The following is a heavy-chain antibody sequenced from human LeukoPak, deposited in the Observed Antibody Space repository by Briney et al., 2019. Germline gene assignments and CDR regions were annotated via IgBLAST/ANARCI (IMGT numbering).Heavy chain of an antibody. Sequence: EASEKVSCKASGYTFTSYGISWLRQAPGQGLEWMGWISPYNGNTNYAQKLQGRVTMTSDTSTSTAYMELRSLRSDDTAVYYCARHLARRLLWFGKLDYWGQGTLVTVSS. CDR3: ARHLARRLLWFGKLDY. D-gene: IGHD3-10*01. CDR2: ISPYNGNT. CDR1: GYTFTSYG. V-gene: IGHV1-18*01. J-gene: IGHJ4*02.